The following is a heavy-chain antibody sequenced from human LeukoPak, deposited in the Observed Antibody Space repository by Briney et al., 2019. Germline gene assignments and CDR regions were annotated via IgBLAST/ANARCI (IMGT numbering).Heavy chain of an antibody. J-gene: IGHJ6*04. CDR2: ISSSSSTI. V-gene: IGHV3-48*04. CDR3: AELGITMIGGV. Sequence: GGSLRLSCAASGFTFDDYGMSWVRQAPGKGLEWVSYISSSSSTIYYSGSLKGRFTISRDNAKNSLYLQMNSLRAEDTAVYYCAELGITMIGGVWGKGTTVTISS. D-gene: IGHD3-10*02. CDR1: GFTFDDYG.